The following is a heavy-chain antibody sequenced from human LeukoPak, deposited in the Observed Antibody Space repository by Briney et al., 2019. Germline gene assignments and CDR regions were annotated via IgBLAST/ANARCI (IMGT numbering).Heavy chain of an antibody. CDR3: ARVSYSSSSYYFDY. CDR1: GFTFSSYW. J-gene: IGHJ4*02. V-gene: IGHV3-7*01. D-gene: IGHD6-13*01. Sequence: GGSLRLSCAASGFTFSSYWMSWVRQAPGKGLEWVANIKQDGSEKYYVDSVKGRFTISRDNAKNSLYLQMNSLRAGDTAVYYCARVSYSSSSYYFDYWGQGTLVTVSS. CDR2: IKQDGSEK.